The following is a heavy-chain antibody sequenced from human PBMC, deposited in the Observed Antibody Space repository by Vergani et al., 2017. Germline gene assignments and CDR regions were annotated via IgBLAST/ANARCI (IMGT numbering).Heavy chain of an antibody. CDR1: GFTFNPYG. CDR3: ARDLRLLYNRFDP. D-gene: IGHD1-14*01. V-gene: IGHV3-33*01. Sequence: QVQLVESGGGVVQPGRSLRLSCAASGFTFNPYGMHWVRQAPGKGLEWVAVTWYDGNNKQYADSVKGRFTISRDNSKSTMYLQMNSLSDEDTGVYYCARDLRLLYNRFDPWGQGTLVTGSS. CDR2: TWYDGNNK. J-gene: IGHJ5*02.